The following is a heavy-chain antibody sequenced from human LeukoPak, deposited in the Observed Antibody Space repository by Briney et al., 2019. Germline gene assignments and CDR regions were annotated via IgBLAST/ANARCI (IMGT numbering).Heavy chain of an antibody. CDR1: GYTFTGYY. V-gene: IGHV1-2*02. CDR3: ARGRAVNYYGQDY. Sequence: ASVKVSCKASGYTFTGYYMHWVRQAPGQGLEWMGWINPNSGGTNYAQKFQGRVTMTRDTSISTAYMELSRLRSDDTAVYYCARGRAVNYYGQDYWGQGTLVMVTS. J-gene: IGHJ4*02. CDR2: INPNSGGT. D-gene: IGHD3-10*01.